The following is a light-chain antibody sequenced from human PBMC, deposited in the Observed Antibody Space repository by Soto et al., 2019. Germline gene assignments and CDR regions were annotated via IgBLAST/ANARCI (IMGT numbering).Light chain of an antibody. J-gene: IGLJ1*01. CDR2: DVS. V-gene: IGLV2-14*01. CDR1: SSDVGGYNY. Sequence: QSALTQPASVSGSPGQSITISCTGTSSDVGGYNYVSWYQQHPGKAPKLMIYDVSNRPSGVSNRFSGSESGITASLTISGLQAEDEADYYCSSYTSISTLYVFGTGTKVTVL. CDR3: SSYTSISTLYV.